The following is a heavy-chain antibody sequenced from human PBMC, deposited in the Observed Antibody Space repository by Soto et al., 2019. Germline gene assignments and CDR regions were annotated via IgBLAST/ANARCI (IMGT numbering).Heavy chain of an antibody. CDR3: ARASSSSSAADY. CDR1: GESISSGGYY. J-gene: IGHJ4*02. Sequence: QVQLQESGPGLVKASQTLSLICSVSGESISSGGYYWSWIRHHPGKGLEWIGYIYDSESAYYNSSLKSRVTTSMDPSKNHFAMKLSSVTAADRAVYYCARASSSSSAADYWGQGTLITVSS. V-gene: IGHV4-31*03. D-gene: IGHD6-6*01. CDR2: IYDSESA.